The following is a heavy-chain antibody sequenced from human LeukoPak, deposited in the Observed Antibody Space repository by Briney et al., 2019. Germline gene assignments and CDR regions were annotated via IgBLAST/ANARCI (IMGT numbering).Heavy chain of an antibody. D-gene: IGHD3-10*01. V-gene: IGHV4-38-2*02. Sequence: PSETLSLTCTVSGYSISSGYYWGWIRQPPGKGLEWIGSIYHSGSTYYNPSLKSRVTISVDTSKNQLSLKLSSVIAADTAVYYCARDWSSGQGDYFDYWGQGTLVTVSS. CDR1: GYSISSGYY. CDR3: ARDWSSGQGDYFDY. J-gene: IGHJ4*02. CDR2: IYHSGST.